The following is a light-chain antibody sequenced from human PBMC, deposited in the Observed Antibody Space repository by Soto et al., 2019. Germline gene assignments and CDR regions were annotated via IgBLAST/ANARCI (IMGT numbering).Light chain of an antibody. CDR2: GAS. J-gene: IGKJ3*01. V-gene: IGKV3-15*01. CDR1: QNVNSN. CDR3: QQYNEWPFT. Sequence: EVELTQSPATLSVSPGERATLSCRASQNVNSNLAWYQQKPGQAPRLLIFGASTRATGIPARFSGSGSGTEFILTVSRLQSEDFAVYYCQQYNEWPFTFGPGTKVDIK.